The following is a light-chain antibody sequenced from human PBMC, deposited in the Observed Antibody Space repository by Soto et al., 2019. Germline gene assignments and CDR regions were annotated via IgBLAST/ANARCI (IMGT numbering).Light chain of an antibody. CDR2: GAS. V-gene: IGKV3-15*01. Sequence: EIVMTQSPATLSVSPGERATLSCRASQSVSSNLAWYQQKPGQAPRLLIYGASTRATGIPARFSGSGSGTEFTLTISSLQSEDFAVYYCQHWETFGHGTKVEIK. CDR1: QSVSSN. J-gene: IGKJ1*01. CDR3: QHWET.